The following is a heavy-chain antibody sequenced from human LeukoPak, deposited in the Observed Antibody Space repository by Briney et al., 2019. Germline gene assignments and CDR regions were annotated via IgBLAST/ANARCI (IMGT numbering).Heavy chain of an antibody. CDR3: ARDYGITMVRDFTDAFDI. CDR2: INAGNGNT. V-gene: IGHV1-3*01. J-gene: IGHJ3*02. Sequence: ASVKVSCKASGYTFTSYAMHWVRQAPGQRLEWMGWINAGNGNTKYSQKLQGRVTMTTDTSTSTAYMELRSLRSDDTAVYYCARDYGITMVRDFTDAFDIWGQGTMVTVSS. D-gene: IGHD3-10*01. CDR1: GYTFTSYA.